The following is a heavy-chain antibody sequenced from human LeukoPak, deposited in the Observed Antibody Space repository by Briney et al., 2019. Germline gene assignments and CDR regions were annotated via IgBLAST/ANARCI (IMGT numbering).Heavy chain of an antibody. CDR2: IKSKTDGGTT. D-gene: IGHD2-2*01. CDR3: TTVWVVPAAI. J-gene: IGHJ4*02. Sequence: GGSLRLSCAASGFTFNSYAMSWVRQAPGKGLEWVGRIKSKTDGGTTDYAAPVKGRFTISRDDSKDTLYLQMNSLKTEDTAVYYCTTVWVVPAAIWGQGTLVTVSS. V-gene: IGHV3-15*01. CDR1: GFTFNSYA.